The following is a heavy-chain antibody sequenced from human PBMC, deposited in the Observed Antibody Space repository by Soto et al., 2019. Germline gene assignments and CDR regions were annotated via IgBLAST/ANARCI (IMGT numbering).Heavy chain of an antibody. CDR2: IYWDDDK. D-gene: IGHD2-21*02. CDR1: GFSLSTSGVG. V-gene: IGHV2-5*02. J-gene: IGHJ4*02. Sequence: QITLKESGPTLVKPTQTLTLTCTFSGFSLSTSGVGVGWIRQPPGKALEWLAVIYWDDDKRYSPSPRSRLTITKDTSKNQVVLTMTNMDPVDTATYYCAHFVSGDPFDFWGQGTLVTVSS. CDR3: AHFVSGDPFDF.